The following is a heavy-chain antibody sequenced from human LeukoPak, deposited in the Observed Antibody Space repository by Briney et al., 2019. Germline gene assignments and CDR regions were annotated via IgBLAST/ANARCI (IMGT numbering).Heavy chain of an antibody. V-gene: IGHV1-8*01. J-gene: IGHJ6*02. D-gene: IGHD2-2*02. CDR1: EYTFTSYD. CDR3: ARGSCSSTTCYTGYYYYYGMDV. Sequence: ASMKVSCKASEYTFTSYDINWVRQATGQGLEWMGWMNPNSGNTGYAQKFQGRVTMTRNTSISTVYMELSSLTSEDTAVYYCARGSCSSTTCYTGYYYYYGMDVWGQGTTVTVSS. CDR2: MNPNSGNT.